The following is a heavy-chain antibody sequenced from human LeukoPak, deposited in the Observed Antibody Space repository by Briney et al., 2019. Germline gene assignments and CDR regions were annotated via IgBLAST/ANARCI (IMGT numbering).Heavy chain of an antibody. CDR1: GFTFSSYA. J-gene: IGHJ3*02. CDR3: ARGYDSSGYYYGTQDAFDI. D-gene: IGHD3-22*01. V-gene: IGHV3-30-3*01. Sequence: GGSLRLSCAASGFTFSSYAMHWDRQAPGKGLEWGAVISYDGSNKYYADSVKGRFTISRDNSKNTLYLQMNSLRAKDTAVYYCARGYDSSGYYYGTQDAFDIWGQGTMVTVSS. CDR2: ISYDGSNK.